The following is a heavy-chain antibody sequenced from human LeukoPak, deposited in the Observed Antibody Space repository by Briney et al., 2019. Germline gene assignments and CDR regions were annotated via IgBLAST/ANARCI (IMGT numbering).Heavy chain of an antibody. CDR2: IYYSGST. J-gene: IGHJ4*02. CDR1: GFTFSSYA. V-gene: IGHV4-39*01. CDR3: ARQQIEAYYYDSSASLDY. Sequence: PGGSLRLSCAASGFTFSSYAMSWIRQPPGKGLEWIGSIYYSGSTYYNPSLKSRVTISVDTSKNQFSLKLSSVTAADTAVYYCARQQIEAYYYDSSASLDYWGQGTLVTVSS. D-gene: IGHD3-22*01.